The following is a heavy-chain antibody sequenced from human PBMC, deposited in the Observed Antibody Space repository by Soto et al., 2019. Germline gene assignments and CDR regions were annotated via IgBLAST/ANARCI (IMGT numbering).Heavy chain of an antibody. CDR2: INPSGGST. Sequence: QVQLVQSGAEVKKPGASVKVSCKASGYTFTSYYMRWVRQAPGQGLEWMGIINPSGGSTSYAQKFQGRVTMTRDTSTSTVYMELSSLRSEDTAVYYCARGTRAAPYIITMTLAWFDPWGQGTLVTVSS. V-gene: IGHV1-46*01. J-gene: IGHJ5*02. CDR3: ARGTRAAPYIITMTLAWFDP. CDR1: GYTFTSYY. D-gene: IGHD3-22*01.